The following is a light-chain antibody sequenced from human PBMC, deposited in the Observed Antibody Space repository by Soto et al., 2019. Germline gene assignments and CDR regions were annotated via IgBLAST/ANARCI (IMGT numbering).Light chain of an antibody. Sequence: QSALAQPASVSGSPGQAITISCSGSSSDVGAHNFVSWYQHHPGKAPKLMIYEVSNRPSGVSNRFSGSKSGITASLTISGLQTEDEADYYCISYTDRQSYLFGTGTKVTVL. CDR2: EVS. CDR3: ISYTDRQSYL. J-gene: IGLJ1*01. CDR1: SSDVGAHNF. V-gene: IGLV2-14*01.